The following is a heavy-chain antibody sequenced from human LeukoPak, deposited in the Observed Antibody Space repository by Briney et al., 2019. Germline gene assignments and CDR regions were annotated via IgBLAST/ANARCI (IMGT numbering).Heavy chain of an antibody. V-gene: IGHV3-23*01. CDR1: GFTFSSYA. CDR2: ISGSGGST. D-gene: IGHD2-2*01. Sequence: GGSLRLSCAASGFTFSSYAMHWVRQAPGKGLEWVSAISGSGGSTYYADSVKGRFTISRDNSKNTLYLQMNSLRAEDTAVYYWAKAYIVVVPAAERSVDYWGQGTLVTVSS. J-gene: IGHJ4*02. CDR3: AKAYIVVVPAAERSVDY.